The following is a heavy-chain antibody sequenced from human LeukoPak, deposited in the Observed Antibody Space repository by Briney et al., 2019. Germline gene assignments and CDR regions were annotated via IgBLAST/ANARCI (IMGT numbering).Heavy chain of an antibody. CDR3: ARDPRQWEPFGMDV. D-gene: IGHD1-26*01. V-gene: IGHV3-33*01. Sequence: PGGSLRLFCAASGFTFSSYGMHWVRQAPGKGLEWVAVIWYDGSNKYYADSVKGRFTISRDNSKNTLYLQMNSLRAEDTAAYYCARDPRQWEPFGMDVWGQGTTVTVSS. CDR1: GFTFSSYG. CDR2: IWYDGSNK. J-gene: IGHJ6*02.